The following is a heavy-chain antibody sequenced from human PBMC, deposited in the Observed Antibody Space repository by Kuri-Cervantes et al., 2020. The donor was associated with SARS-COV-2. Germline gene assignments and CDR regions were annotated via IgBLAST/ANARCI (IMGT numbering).Heavy chain of an antibody. V-gene: IGHV3-23*01. CDR3: AKVYYDFWSGYYNYYYYMDV. CDR1: GFTFSSYA. J-gene: IGHJ6*03. Sequence: GESLKISCAAPGFTFSSYAMSWVRQAPGKGLEWVSAISGSGGSTYYADSVKGRFTISRDNSKNTLYLQMNSLRAEDTAVYYCAKVYYDFWSGYYNYYYYMDVWGKGTTVTVSS. D-gene: IGHD3-3*01. CDR2: ISGSGGST.